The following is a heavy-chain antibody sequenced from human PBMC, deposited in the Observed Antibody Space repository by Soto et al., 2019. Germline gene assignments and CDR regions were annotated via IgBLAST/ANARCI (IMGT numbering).Heavy chain of an antibody. J-gene: IGHJ5*02. Sequence: SETLSLTCAVYGGSFSGYYWNWIRQPPGKGLEWIGEIDHSGYTNYNPSLKSRVTISVDTSKNQFSLRLTSVTAADTAVYYCARARDWFDLWGQGTLVTVSS. CDR1: GGSFSGYY. CDR2: IDHSGYT. V-gene: IGHV4-34*01. CDR3: ARARDWFDL.